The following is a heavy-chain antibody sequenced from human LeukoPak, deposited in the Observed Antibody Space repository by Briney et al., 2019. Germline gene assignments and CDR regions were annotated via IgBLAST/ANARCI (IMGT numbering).Heavy chain of an antibody. V-gene: IGHV3-23*01. Sequence: GGSLRLSCAGFGFTVSSYDMNWVRQAPGKGLEWVSAVSGSVSSTYYTDSVKGRFTISRDNSKDTLYLQMNSLRAEDTAVYYCARGRPIDSSGWYYFDYWGQGTLVTVSS. CDR1: GFTVSSYD. J-gene: IGHJ4*02. D-gene: IGHD6-19*01. CDR3: ARGRPIDSSGWYYFDY. CDR2: VSGSVSST.